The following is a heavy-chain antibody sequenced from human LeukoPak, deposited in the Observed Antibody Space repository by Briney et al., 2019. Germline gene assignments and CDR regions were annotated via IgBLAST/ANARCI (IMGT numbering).Heavy chain of an antibody. CDR1: GFTFDDYA. CDR2: ISWNSGSL. V-gene: IGHV3-9*01. D-gene: IGHD3-10*01. Sequence: GGSLRLSCAASGFTFDDYAIHWVRQAPGKGLEWVSGISWNSGSLGYADFVNGRFTISRDNAKNSLYLQMNSLRVEDTAIYYCASFGWKPFDIWGQGTMVTVSS. CDR3: ASFGWKPFDI. J-gene: IGHJ3*02.